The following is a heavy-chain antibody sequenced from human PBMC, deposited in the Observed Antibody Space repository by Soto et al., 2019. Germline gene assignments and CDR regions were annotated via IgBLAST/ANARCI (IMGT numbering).Heavy chain of an antibody. CDR1: GYTLTELS. J-gene: IGHJ5*02. D-gene: IGHD3-9*01. V-gene: IGHV1-24*01. CDR3: ATGHHDILTGNRQVGYWFDP. CDR2: FDPEDGET. Sequence: QVQLVQSGAEVKKPGASVKVSCKVSGYTLTELSMHWVRQAPGKGLEWMGGFDPEDGETIYAQKFQGRVTMTEDTSXVTXYXALSSLRSEDTAVYYCATGHHDILTGNRQVGYWFDPWGQGTLVTVSS.